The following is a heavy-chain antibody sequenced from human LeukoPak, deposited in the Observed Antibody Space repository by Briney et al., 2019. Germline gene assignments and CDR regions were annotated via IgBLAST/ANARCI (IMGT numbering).Heavy chain of an antibody. D-gene: IGHD3-3*01. CDR2: ISGSGSST. V-gene: IGHV3-23*01. J-gene: IGHJ4*02. CDR3: AKARHYDFWSGEGNFDY. CDR1: GFTFSSYA. Sequence: GGSLRLSCAASGFTFSSYAMSWVRQAPGKGLEWVSAISGSGSSTYYADSVKGRFTISRDNSKNTLYLQVNSLRAEDTAVYYCAKARHYDFWSGEGNFDYWGLGTLVTVSS.